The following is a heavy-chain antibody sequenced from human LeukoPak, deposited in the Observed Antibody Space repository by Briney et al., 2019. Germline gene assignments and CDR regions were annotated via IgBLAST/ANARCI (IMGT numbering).Heavy chain of an antibody. CDR1: GYTSTSYA. CDR2: INAGNGNT. Sequence: ASVKVSCKASGYTSTSYAMHWVRQAPGQRLEWMGWINAGNGNTKYSQKFQGRVTITRDTSASTAYMELSSLRSEDTAVYYCARDRHDILTGDNWFDPWGQGTLVTVSS. D-gene: IGHD3-9*01. V-gene: IGHV1-3*01. J-gene: IGHJ5*02. CDR3: ARDRHDILTGDNWFDP.